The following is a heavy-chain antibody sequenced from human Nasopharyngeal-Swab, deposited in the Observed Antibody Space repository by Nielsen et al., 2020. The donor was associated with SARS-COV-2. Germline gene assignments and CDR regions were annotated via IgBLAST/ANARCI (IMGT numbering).Heavy chain of an antibody. Sequence: ASVKVSCKASGYTFTGYYMHWVRQAPGQGLEWMGWINPNSGGTNYAQKFQGRVTMTRDTSISTAYMELSRPRSDDTAVYYCARKEATAMEELYYYGMDVWGQGTTVTVSS. CDR1: GYTFTGYY. D-gene: IGHD5-18*01. V-gene: IGHV1-2*02. CDR2: INPNSGGT. J-gene: IGHJ6*02. CDR3: ARKEATAMEELYYYGMDV.